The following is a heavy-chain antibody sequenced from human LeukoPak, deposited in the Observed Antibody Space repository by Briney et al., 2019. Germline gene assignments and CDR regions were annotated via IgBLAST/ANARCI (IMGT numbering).Heavy chain of an antibody. D-gene: IGHD3-16*01. Sequence: SGTLSLTCTVSGDSISSYYWSWIRQPPGKGLEWIGCIYYSGSTNYSPSLKSRVTISVDTSKNQFSLKLSSVTAADTAVYYCVRHMKYYYYYMDVWGKGTTVTVSS. CDR1: GDSISSYY. CDR2: IYYSGST. J-gene: IGHJ6*03. V-gene: IGHV4-59*08. CDR3: VRHMKYYYYYMDV.